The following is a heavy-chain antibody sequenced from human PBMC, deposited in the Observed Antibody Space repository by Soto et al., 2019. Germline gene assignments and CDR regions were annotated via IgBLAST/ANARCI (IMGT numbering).Heavy chain of an antibody. J-gene: IGHJ5*02. CDR2: IYYSGST. CDR1: GGSISSYY. CDR3: ARVRTTPWFDP. Sequence: PSETLSLTCTVSGGSISSYYWSWIRQPPGKGLEWIGYIYYSGSTNYNPSLKSRVTISVDTSKNQFSLKLSSVTAADTAVYYCARVRTTPWFDPWGQGTLVTVS. D-gene: IGHD1-7*01. V-gene: IGHV4-59*01.